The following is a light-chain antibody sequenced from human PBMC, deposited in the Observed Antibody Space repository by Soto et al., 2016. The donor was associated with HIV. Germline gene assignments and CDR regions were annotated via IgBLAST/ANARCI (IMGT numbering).Light chain of an antibody. CDR1: QSISSW. CDR3: QQSSRTPRT. CDR2: KAS. V-gene: IGKV1-5*03. Sequence: DIQMTQSPSTLSASVGDRVTITCRASQSISSWLAWYQQKPGKAPKLLIYKASSLESGVPSRFSGSGSGTEFTLTISSLQPDDFATYYCQQSSRTPRTFGQGTKVEIK. J-gene: IGKJ1*01.